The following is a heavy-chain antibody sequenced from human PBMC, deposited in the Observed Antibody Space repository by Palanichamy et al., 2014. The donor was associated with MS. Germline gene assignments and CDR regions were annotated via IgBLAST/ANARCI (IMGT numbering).Heavy chain of an antibody. D-gene: IGHD2-2*01. Sequence: QVQLVQSGAEVKKPGASVKVSCKASGYSFASYGITWVRLAPGQGLEWMGWIRDYKGNTNYAQKFQGRVTMTTDTSTSTAYMELRSLRSDDTAVYYCARVTQDIVVVPGDVWGHGTTVTVSS. CDR2: IRDYKGNT. CDR1: GYSFASYG. V-gene: IGHV1-18*01. J-gene: IGHJ6*02. CDR3: ARVTQDIVVVPGDV.